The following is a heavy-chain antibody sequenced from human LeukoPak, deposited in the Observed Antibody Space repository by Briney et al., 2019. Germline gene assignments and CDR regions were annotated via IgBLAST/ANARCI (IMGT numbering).Heavy chain of an antibody. CDR2: IGGGGVTT. J-gene: IGHJ4*02. CDR1: GFTFSSYA. V-gene: IGHV3-23*01. D-gene: IGHD3-22*01. CDR3: AKGTYDSRGHFDY. Sequence: GGSLRLSCAASGFTFSSYAMSWVRQAPGKGLEWVSAIGGGGVTTDYADSVRGRFTISRDNSKNTLYLQMNSLRAEDTAAYYCAKGTYDSRGHFDYWGQGTLVSVSS.